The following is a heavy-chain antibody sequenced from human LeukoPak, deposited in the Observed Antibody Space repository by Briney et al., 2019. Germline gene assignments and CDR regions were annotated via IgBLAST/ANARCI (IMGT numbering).Heavy chain of an antibody. CDR3: ARGSFGEYYFDY. V-gene: IGHV3-66*01. CDR1: GFTVSSKY. CDR2: IYSGGST. Sequence: GGSLRLSCAVSGFTVSSKYMSWVRQAPGKGLEWVSVIYSGGSTYYADSAKGRFTISRDDSKNTMYHQMNSLRAEDTAVYYCARGSFGEYYFDYWGQGTLVTVSS. D-gene: IGHD3-10*01. J-gene: IGHJ4*02.